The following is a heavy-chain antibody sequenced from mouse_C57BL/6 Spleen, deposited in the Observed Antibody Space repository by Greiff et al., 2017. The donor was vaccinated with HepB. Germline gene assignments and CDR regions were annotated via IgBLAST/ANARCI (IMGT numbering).Heavy chain of an antibody. CDR2: IYPGSGST. D-gene: IGHD2-4*01. J-gene: IGHJ2*01. V-gene: IGHV1-55*01. Sequence: QVQLQQPGAELVKPGASVKMSCKASGYTFTSYWITWVKQRPGQGLEWIGDIYPGSGSTNYNEKFKSKATLTVDTSSSTAYMQLSSLTSEDSAVYYCAREGNDYFYFDYWGQGTTLTVSS. CDR3: AREGNDYFYFDY. CDR1: GYTFTSYW.